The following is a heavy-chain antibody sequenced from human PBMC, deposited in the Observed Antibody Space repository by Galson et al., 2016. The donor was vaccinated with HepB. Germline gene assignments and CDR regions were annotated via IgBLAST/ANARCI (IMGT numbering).Heavy chain of an antibody. J-gene: IGHJ3*02. V-gene: IGHV5-51*01. CDR2: VYAATSEP. CDR1: GYSFASSW. CDR3: ARDLICGPYRRGFDI. Sequence: QSGAEVKKPGESLEISCKASGYSFASSWIGWVRQMPGTGLEFVGFVYAATSEPRYSPSFQGHVPIPADKSIYTAYLQWSSLRASDTAIYSCARDLICGPYRRGFDIWGQGTMVTVSS. D-gene: IGHD2-21*01.